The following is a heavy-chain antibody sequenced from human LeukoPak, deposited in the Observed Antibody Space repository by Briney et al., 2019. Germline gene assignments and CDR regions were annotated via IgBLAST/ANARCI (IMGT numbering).Heavy chain of an antibody. V-gene: IGHV1-2*04. CDR3: AREADYGSGFYYFDY. CDR1: GYTFTGYY. CDR2: INPNSGGT. Sequence: GASVKVSCKASGYTFTGYYMHWVRQAPGQGLEWMGWINPNSGGTNYAQKFQGWVTMTRDTSISTAYMELSSLRSEDTAVYYCAREADYGSGFYYFDYWGQGTLVTVSS. J-gene: IGHJ4*02. D-gene: IGHD3-10*01.